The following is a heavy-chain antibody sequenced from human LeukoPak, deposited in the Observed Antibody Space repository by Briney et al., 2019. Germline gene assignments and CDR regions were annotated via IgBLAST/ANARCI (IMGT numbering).Heavy chain of an antibody. CDR3: ARDSGTPSYYGMDV. V-gene: IGHV1-18*01. Sequence: ASVKVSCKASGYTFTSYGISWVRQAPGQGLEWMGWISAYNGNTNYAQKLQGRVTMTTDTSTSTAYMELRSLRSDDTAVYYCARDSGTPSYYGMDVWGQGITVTVSS. D-gene: IGHD1-26*01. CDR1: GYTFTSYG. J-gene: IGHJ6*02. CDR2: ISAYNGNT.